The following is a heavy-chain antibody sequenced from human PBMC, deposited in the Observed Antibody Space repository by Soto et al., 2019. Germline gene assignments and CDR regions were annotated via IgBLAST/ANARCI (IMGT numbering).Heavy chain of an antibody. J-gene: IGHJ4*02. CDR3: ARSSRYPTFLNYYGSGSPLDY. CDR2: ISAYNGNT. V-gene: IGHV1-18*01. CDR1: GYTFTSYG. Sequence: ASVKVSCKASGYTFTSYGISWVRQAPGQGLEWMGWISAYNGNTNYAQKLQGRVTMTTDTSTSTAYMELRSLRSDDTAVYYCARSSRYPTFLNYYGSGSPLDYWGQGTLVTVSS. D-gene: IGHD3-10*01.